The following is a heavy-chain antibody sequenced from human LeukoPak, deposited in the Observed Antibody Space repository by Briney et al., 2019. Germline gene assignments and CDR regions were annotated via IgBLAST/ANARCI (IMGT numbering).Heavy chain of an antibody. V-gene: IGHV1-2*02. J-gene: IGHJ5*02. D-gene: IGHD2-2*02. Sequence: ASVKVSCKASGYTFTGYYMHWVRQAPGQGLEWMGWINPNSGGPNYAQKFQGRVTMTRDTSISTAYMELSRLRSDDTAVYYCARDLSYQLLYLNWFDPWGQGTLVTVSS. CDR1: GYTFTGYY. CDR3: ARDLSYQLLYLNWFDP. CDR2: INPNSGGP.